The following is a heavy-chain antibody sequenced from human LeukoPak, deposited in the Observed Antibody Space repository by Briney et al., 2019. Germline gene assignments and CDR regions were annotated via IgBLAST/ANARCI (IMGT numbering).Heavy chain of an antibody. D-gene: IGHD3-10*01. CDR1: GGSFSGYY. CDR3: TRGAYYGSGSYHLGY. CDR2: INHSGST. Sequence: PSETLCLTCAAYGGSFSGYYWSWIRQPPGKGLEWIGEINHSGSTNYNPSLKSRVTISVDTSKNQSSLKLSSVTAADTAVYYCTRGAYYGSGSYHLGYWGQGTLVTVSS. J-gene: IGHJ4*02. V-gene: IGHV4-34*01.